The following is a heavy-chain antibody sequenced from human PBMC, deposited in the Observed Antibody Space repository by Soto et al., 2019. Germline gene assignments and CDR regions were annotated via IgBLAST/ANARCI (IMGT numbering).Heavy chain of an antibody. CDR3: ARKRMITFGGVITLNYYGMDV. J-gene: IGHJ6*02. D-gene: IGHD3-16*02. CDR2: IYSGGST. Sequence: GGSLRLSCAASGFTVSSNYMCWVRQAPGKXLEWVSVIYSGGSTYYADSVKGRFTISRDNSKNTLYLQMNSLRAEDTAVYYCARKRMITFGGVITLNYYGMDVWGQGTTVTVSS. CDR1: GFTVSSNY. V-gene: IGHV3-53*01.